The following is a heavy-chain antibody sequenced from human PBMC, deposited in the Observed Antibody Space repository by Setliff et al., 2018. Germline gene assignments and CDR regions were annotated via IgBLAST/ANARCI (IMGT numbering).Heavy chain of an antibody. D-gene: IGHD2-2*01. Sequence: GPSVKVSCKTSGYTFSDYGIAWVRQAPGQGLEWMGWISAHTGNTFYSPKFHGRLTLTTDTSTRTAYMQLRSLDSDDTAVYYCSRLVRFCIRTSCQRLSGGDFWGQGTLVTVSS. V-gene: IGHV1-18*01. CDR3: SRLVRFCIRTSCQRLSGGDF. J-gene: IGHJ4*02. CDR2: ISAHTGNT. CDR1: GYTFSDYG.